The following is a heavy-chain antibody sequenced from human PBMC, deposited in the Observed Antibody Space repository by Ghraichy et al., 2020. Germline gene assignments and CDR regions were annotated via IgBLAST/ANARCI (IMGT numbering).Heavy chain of an antibody. CDR1: GGSISSSSYY. CDR3: ASRIVATEYPGY. D-gene: IGHD5-12*01. V-gene: IGHV4-39*01. Sequence: SRTLSLTCTVSGGSISSSSYYWGWIRQPPGKGLEWIGSIYYSGSTYYNPSLKSRVTISVDTSKNQFSLKLSSVTAADTAVYYCASRIVATEYPGYWGQGTLVTVSS. J-gene: IGHJ4*02. CDR2: IYYSGST.